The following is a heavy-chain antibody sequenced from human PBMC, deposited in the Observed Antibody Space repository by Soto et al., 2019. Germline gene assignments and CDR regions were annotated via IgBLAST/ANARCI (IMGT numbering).Heavy chain of an antibody. V-gene: IGHV4-39*01. CDR3: ARPGITMVRGVIITDYYYGMDV. CDR2: IYYSGST. J-gene: IGHJ6*02. D-gene: IGHD3-10*01. CDR1: GGSISSSSYY. Sequence: PSETLSLTCTVSGGSISSSSYYWGWIRQPPGKGLEWIGSIYYSGSTYYNPSLKSRVTISVDTSKNQFSLKLSSVTAADTAVYYCARPGITMVRGVIITDYYYGMDVWGQGTTVTVSS.